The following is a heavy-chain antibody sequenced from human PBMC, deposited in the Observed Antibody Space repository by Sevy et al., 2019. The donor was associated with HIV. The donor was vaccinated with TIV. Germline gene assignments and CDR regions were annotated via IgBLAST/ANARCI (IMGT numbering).Heavy chain of an antibody. CDR2: IKEDGSDK. CDR3: VRDGLASATDFDY. V-gene: IGHV3-7*01. D-gene: IGHD2-15*01. J-gene: IGHJ4*02. Sequence: GGSLRLSCEVSGFTFSNYWMTWVRQAPGKGLEWVANIKEDGSDKYYGESVKGRSSLSRDNAKNSLYLQMDCLRAEDTAVYYCVRDGLASATDFDYWGQGTLVTVSS. CDR1: GFTFSNYW.